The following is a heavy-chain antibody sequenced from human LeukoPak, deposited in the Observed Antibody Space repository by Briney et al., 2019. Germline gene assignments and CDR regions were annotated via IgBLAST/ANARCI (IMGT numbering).Heavy chain of an antibody. CDR3: AKDKAGYDSGFDY. Sequence: PGGSLRLSCAASGFTFSSYGMHWVRQAPGKGLEWVAVISYDGSNKYYADSVKGRFTISRDNSKNTLYLQMNSLRAEDTAVYYCAKDKAGYDSGFDYWGQGTLVTVSS. D-gene: IGHD3-22*01. V-gene: IGHV3-30*18. J-gene: IGHJ4*02. CDR2: ISYDGSNK. CDR1: GFTFSSYG.